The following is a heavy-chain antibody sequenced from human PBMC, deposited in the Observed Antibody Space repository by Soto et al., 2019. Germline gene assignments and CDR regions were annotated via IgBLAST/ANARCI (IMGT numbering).Heavy chain of an antibody. CDR3: ARGYSYHFDY. Sequence: LSLTCAVYGGSFSGYYMSWIRQAPGKGLEWVSYITSSSSYTNSADSVEGRFTISRDNAKNSLYLQMNSLRAEDTAVYYCARGYSYHFDYWGQGTLVTVSS. V-gene: IGHV3-11*05. CDR2: ITSSSSYT. J-gene: IGHJ4*02. CDR1: GGSFSGYY. D-gene: IGHD5-18*01.